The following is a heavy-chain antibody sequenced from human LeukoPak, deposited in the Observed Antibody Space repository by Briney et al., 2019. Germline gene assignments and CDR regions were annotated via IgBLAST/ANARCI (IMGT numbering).Heavy chain of an antibody. CDR1: GFTYSSYA. J-gene: IGHJ4*02. CDR3: AKSPDYYGSGTFDY. Sequence: PGGSLRLSCAACGFTYSSYAMRGVRHARGRAVEWVSSISVSGGSTYYADSVKGRFTISRGNSKNTLYLQMNSLRAEDTAVYYCAKSPDYYGSGTFDYWGQGTLVTVSS. CDR2: ISVSGGST. D-gene: IGHD3-10*01. V-gene: IGHV3-23*01.